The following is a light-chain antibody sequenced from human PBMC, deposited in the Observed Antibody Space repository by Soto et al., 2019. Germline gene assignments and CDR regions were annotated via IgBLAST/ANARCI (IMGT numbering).Light chain of an antibody. CDR2: GAA. V-gene: IGKV3-15*01. CDR1: ESISSN. J-gene: IGKJ4*01. CDR3: QMYNNWVGT. Sequence: EIVMTQSPASLSVSPLERATLSGRANESISSNLAWYQQKPGRAPRLLIYGAATRATGIPARFSGSGSGTDFTLTINSLQSEDFAVYYCQMYNNWVGTFGGGTKVDIK.